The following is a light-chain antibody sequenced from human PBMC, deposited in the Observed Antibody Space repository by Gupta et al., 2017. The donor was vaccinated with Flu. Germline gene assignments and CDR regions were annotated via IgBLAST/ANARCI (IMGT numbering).Light chain of an antibody. CDR3: ATWDNNRRGV. V-gene: IGLV1-51*01. CDR1: NSNIGNNF. J-gene: IGLJ3*02. Sequence: QKVTISCSGSNSNIGNNFVSWYQLLPGTAPKLLIFDNNKRPSGIPDRFSGSKSGTSATLGISGLQTGDEADYYCATWDNNRRGVFGGGTKLTVL. CDR2: DNN.